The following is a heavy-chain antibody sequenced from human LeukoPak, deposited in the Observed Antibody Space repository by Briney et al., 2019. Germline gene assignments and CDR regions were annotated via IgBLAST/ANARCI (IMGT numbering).Heavy chain of an antibody. CDR3: ARHTRGSRGILGY. V-gene: IGHV5-51*01. Sequence: RGESLKISCKGSGYNFTNYWIGWVRQMPGKGLEWMGIIYPGDSDTRYSPSFQGQVTISADKSISTAYLQWSSLKASDTAMYYCARHTRGSRGILGYWGQGTLVTVSS. CDR2: IYPGDSDT. D-gene: IGHD1-1*01. CDR1: GYNFTNYW. J-gene: IGHJ4*02.